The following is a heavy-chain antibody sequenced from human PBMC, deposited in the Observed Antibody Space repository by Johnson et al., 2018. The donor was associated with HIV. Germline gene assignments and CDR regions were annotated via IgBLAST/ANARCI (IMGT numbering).Heavy chain of an antibody. CDR3: ARDRGGDDAFDI. CDR2: ISYDGSNK. Sequence: QVQLVESGGGVVQPGRSLRLSCTASGFTFRSYAMHWVRQAPGKGLEWVALISYDGSNKYYADSVKGRFTISRDNAKKSLYLQMNSLRAEDTALYYCARDRGGDDAFDIWGQGTMVTVSS. D-gene: IGHD3-10*01. CDR1: GFTFRSYA. V-gene: IGHV3-30*03. J-gene: IGHJ3*02.